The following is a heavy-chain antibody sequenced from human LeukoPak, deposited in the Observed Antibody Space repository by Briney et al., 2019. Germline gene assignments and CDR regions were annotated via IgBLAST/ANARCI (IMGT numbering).Heavy chain of an antibody. D-gene: IGHD2-21*02. J-gene: IGHJ4*02. CDR2: ISSNGGST. Sequence: GGSLRLSCSASGFTFSSYAMHWVRQAPGEGLEYVSAISSNGGSTYYADSVKGRFTISRDNSKNTLYLQMSSLRPEDTAVYYCVKGIVVVTARAFDYWGQGTLVTVSS. V-gene: IGHV3-64D*06. CDR1: GFTFSSYA. CDR3: VKGIVVVTARAFDY.